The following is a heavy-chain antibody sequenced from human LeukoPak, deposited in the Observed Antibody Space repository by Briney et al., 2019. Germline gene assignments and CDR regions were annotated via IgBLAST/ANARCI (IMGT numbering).Heavy chain of an antibody. Sequence: ASVKVSCKASGYTFTGYYMHWVRQSPGQGLEWMGWINPNSGGTNYAQKFQGWVTMTRDTSISTAYMELSRLRSDDTAVYYCARVRSSLSGFQLFDYWGQGTLVTVSS. CDR1: GYTFTGYY. CDR3: ARVRSSLSGFQLFDY. V-gene: IGHV1-2*04. CDR2: INPNSGGT. D-gene: IGHD2-2*01. J-gene: IGHJ4*02.